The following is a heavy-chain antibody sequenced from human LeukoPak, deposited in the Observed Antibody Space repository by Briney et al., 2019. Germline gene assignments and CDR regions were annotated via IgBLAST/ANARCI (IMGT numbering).Heavy chain of an antibody. CDR2: IRDIAGTT. CDR3: ARRNKAVPRNNWFDP. Sequence: PGGSLRLSCAASGFTFSSYGMSWVRQAPGKGLEWISGIRDIAGTTYYAGSVKGRFTISRDSSKNTLYLQMNSLRVEDTAIYYCARRNKAVPRNNWFDPWGQGTLVTVSS. J-gene: IGHJ5*02. D-gene: IGHD6-19*01. CDR1: GFTFSSYG. V-gene: IGHV3-23*01.